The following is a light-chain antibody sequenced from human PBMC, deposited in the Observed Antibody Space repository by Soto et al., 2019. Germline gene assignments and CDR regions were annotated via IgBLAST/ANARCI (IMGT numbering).Light chain of an antibody. CDR3: QQYGSSPYT. Sequence: EHVLPQSPGTLSLSPGERPTLSCRASQSVSSSYLAWYQQKPGQAPRLLIYGASSRATGIPDRFSGSGSGTDFTLTINRREPEDFAVYYCQQYGSSPYTFGQGTKLEIK. V-gene: IGKV3-20*01. CDR2: GAS. CDR1: QSVSSSY. J-gene: IGKJ2*01.